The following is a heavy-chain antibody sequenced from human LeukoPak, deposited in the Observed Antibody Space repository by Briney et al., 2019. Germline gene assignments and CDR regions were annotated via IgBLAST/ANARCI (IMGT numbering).Heavy chain of an antibody. J-gene: IGHJ3*02. Sequence: GESLQISCKGSGYSFTSFWIGGVRQLPGKGLEWMGIIYPGDSDTTYSPSFQGQVTISADKSISTAYLQWSSLKASDTAMYYCATTYYYAGSGSDAFDIWGQGTMVTVSS. CDR2: IYPGDSDT. D-gene: IGHD3-22*01. V-gene: IGHV5-51*01. CDR1: GYSFTSFW. CDR3: ATTYYYAGSGSDAFDI.